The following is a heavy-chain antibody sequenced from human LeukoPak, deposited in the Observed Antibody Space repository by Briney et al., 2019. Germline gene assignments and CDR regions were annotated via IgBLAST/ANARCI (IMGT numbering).Heavy chain of an antibody. D-gene: IGHD3-10*01. CDR3: AKEGRFRDYYYYYYYMDV. V-gene: IGHV3-30*18. Sequence: GGSLRLSCAASGFTFSSYGMHWVRQAPGKGLEWVAVISYDGGNKYYADSVKGRFTISRDNSKNTLYLQMNGLRAEDTAVYYCAKEGRFRDYYYYYYYMDVWGKGTTVTVSS. CDR1: GFTFSSYG. J-gene: IGHJ6*03. CDR2: ISYDGGNK.